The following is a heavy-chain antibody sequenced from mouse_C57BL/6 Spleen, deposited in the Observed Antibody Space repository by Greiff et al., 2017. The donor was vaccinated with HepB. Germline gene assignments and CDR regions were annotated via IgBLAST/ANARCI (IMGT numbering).Heavy chain of an antibody. D-gene: IGHD1-1*02. CDR1: GFTFSDYY. V-gene: IGHV5-16*01. J-gene: IGHJ1*01. CDR2: INYDGSST. CDR3: AKDSDYGDWYIDV. Sequence: EVQVVESAGGLVQSGCSMKLSCTASGFTFSDYYMAWVRQVPEKGLEWVANINYDGSSTYYLASLKSRFIISRDNAKNNLYLEMSSLKNVDTATYYCAKDSDYGDWYIDVWGAGTTVTVA.